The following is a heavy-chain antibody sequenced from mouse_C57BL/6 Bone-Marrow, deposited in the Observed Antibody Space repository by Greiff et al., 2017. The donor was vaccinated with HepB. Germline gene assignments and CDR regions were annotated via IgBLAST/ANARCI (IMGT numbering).Heavy chain of an antibody. Sequence: VQLQQSGPELVKPGASVKISCKASGYTFTDYYMNWVKQSHGKSLEWIGDINPNNGGTSYNQKFKGKATLTVDKSSSTAYMELRSLTSEDSAVYYCARVPHGLYGSSYNWYFDVWGTGTTVTVSS. D-gene: IGHD1-1*01. CDR2: INPNNGGT. V-gene: IGHV1-26*01. J-gene: IGHJ1*03. CDR3: ARVPHGLYGSSYNWYFDV. CDR1: GYTFTDYY.